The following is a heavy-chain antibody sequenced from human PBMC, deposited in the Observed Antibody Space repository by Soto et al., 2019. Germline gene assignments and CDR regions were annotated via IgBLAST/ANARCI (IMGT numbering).Heavy chain of an antibody. CDR2: ISYDGSNK. Sequence: QVQLVESGGGVVQHGRSLRLSCAASGFTFSSYGMHWVRQAPGKWMEWVAVISYDGSNKYYADSVKGRFTISRDNSKKTLYLQMNSLRAEYTAVYYCAKDPCGGDCYLDYWGQGTLVTVSS. J-gene: IGHJ4*03. CDR1: GFTFSSYG. V-gene: IGHV3-30*18. CDR3: AKDPCGGDCYLDY. D-gene: IGHD2-21*02.